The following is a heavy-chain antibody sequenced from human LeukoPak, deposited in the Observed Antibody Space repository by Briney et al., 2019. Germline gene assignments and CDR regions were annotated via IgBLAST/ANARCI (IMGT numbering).Heavy chain of an antibody. D-gene: IGHD5-12*01. J-gene: IGHJ4*02. CDR3: AKDRVATTLFDY. CDR2: ISGSGGST. CDR1: GFTFSSYA. V-gene: IGHV3-23*01. Sequence: PGGSVRLSCAASGFTFSSYAMSWVRQAPGKGLEGVSAISGSGGSTYYADSVKGRFTISKDNSKNTLYLQMNSLRAEDTAVYYCAKDRVATTLFDYWGQGTLVTVSS.